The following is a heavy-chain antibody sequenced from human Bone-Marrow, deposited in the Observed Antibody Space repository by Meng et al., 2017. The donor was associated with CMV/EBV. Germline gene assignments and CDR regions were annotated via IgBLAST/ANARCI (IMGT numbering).Heavy chain of an antibody. Sequence: SVKVSCKASGGTFSSYAISWVRQAPGQGLEWMGGIIPIFGTANYAQKFQGRVTITADKSTSTAYMELSSLRSEDTAVYYCASRTGYCSSTSCRADEPGVDYWGQGTLVTVSS. CDR2: IIPIFGTA. CDR3: ASRTGYCSSTSCRADEPGVDY. V-gene: IGHV1-69*06. J-gene: IGHJ4*02. D-gene: IGHD2-2*01. CDR1: GGTFSSYA.